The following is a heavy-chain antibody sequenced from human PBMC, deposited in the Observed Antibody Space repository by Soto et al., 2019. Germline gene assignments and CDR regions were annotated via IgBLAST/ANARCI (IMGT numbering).Heavy chain of an antibody. CDR1: GFTFSSYA. CDR3: AKFPSGSYHFFDY. D-gene: IGHD1-26*01. J-gene: IGHJ4*02. CDR2: ISGSGGST. Sequence: GGSLRLSCAASGFTFSSYAMSWVRQAPGKGLEWVSAISGSGGSTYYADSVKGRFTISRDNSKNTLYLQMNSLRAGDTAVYYCAKFPSGSYHFFDYWGQGTLVTVSS. V-gene: IGHV3-23*01.